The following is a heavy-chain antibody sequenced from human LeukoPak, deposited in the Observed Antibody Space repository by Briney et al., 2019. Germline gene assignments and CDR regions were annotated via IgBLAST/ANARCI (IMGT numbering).Heavy chain of an antibody. CDR1: GYSISSGYY. V-gene: IGHV4-38-2*02. D-gene: IGHD1-26*01. CDR3: ARDRDTGSSSNRYYFDY. Sequence: KPSETLSLTCAVSGYSISSGYYWGWIRQPPGRGLEWIGSIYHSGSTYYNPSLKSRVTMSVDTSKNQFSLKLSSVTAADTAVYYCARDRDTGSSSNRYYFDYWGQGTLVTVSS. CDR2: IYHSGST. J-gene: IGHJ4*02.